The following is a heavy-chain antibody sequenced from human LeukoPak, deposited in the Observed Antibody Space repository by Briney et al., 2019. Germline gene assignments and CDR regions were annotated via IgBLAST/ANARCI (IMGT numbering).Heavy chain of an antibody. J-gene: IGHJ5*02. V-gene: IGHV1-2*02. Sequence: ASVKVSRKAARYAFIAYHMHGVRQAPGQGLEWMGWIYPNGGGTNYAQKFQGRVTMTRDTSISTDYMELSRLTSDDTAVYYCARVSKVGGGDYFDPWGQGTLVTVSS. CDR1: RYAFIAYH. CDR3: ARVSKVGGGDYFDP. D-gene: IGHD1-26*01. CDR2: IYPNGGGT.